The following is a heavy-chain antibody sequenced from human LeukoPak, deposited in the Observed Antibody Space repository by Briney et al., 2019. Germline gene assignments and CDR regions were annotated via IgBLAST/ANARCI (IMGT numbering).Heavy chain of an antibody. V-gene: IGHV4-39*01. CDR1: GGSISSSSYY. J-gene: IGHJ4*02. D-gene: IGHD2-15*01. CDR3: ARRGGVVAAPFDY. CDR2: IYYSGST. Sequence: PSETLSLTCTVSGGSISSSSYYWGWIRQPPGKWLEWIGSIYYSGSTYYNPSLKSRVTISVDTSKNQFSLKLSSVTAAGTAVYYCARRGGVVAAPFDYWGQGTLVTVSS.